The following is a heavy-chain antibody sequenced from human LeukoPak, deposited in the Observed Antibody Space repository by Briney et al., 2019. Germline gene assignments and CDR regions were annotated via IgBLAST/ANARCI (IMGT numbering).Heavy chain of an antibody. D-gene: IGHD6-13*01. CDR3: AKLAAAGFDY. CDR2: IRYDGSNK. Sequence: GGSLRLSCTASGLPFSSYEMNWVRQAPGKGLEWVAFIRYDGSNKYYADSVKGRFTISRDNSKNTLYLQMSSLRAEDTAVYYCAKLAAAGFDYWGQGTLVTVSS. V-gene: IGHV3-30*02. CDR1: GLPFSSYE. J-gene: IGHJ4*02.